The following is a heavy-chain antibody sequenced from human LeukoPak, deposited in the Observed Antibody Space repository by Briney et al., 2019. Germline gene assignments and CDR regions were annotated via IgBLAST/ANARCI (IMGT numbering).Heavy chain of an antibody. D-gene: IGHD1-26*01. V-gene: IGHV3-30*02. CDR2: IRHDGSNK. Sequence: PGGSLRLSCAASGFTVTSYGMHWVRQAPGKGLEWVAFIRHDGSNKYYTDSVKGRFTISRDNSKNTLYPQMNSLRAEDTAVYYCAKGGWELLLEPLFDYWGQGTLVTVSS. J-gene: IGHJ4*02. CDR3: AKGGWELLLEPLFDY. CDR1: GFTVTSYG.